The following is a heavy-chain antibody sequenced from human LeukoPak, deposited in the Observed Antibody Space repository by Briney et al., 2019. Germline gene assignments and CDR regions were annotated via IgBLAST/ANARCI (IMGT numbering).Heavy chain of an antibody. V-gene: IGHV3-30*03. J-gene: IGHJ5*02. CDR1: GFTFSSYG. CDR3: AAHKSIAVAGHGLGVWFDP. CDR2: ISYDGSNK. D-gene: IGHD6-19*01. Sequence: GRSLRLSCAASGFTFSSYGMHWVRQAPGKGLEWVAVISYDGSNKYYADSVKGRFTISRDNAKNSLYLQMNSLRAEDTALYYCAAHKSIAVAGHGLGVWFDPWGQGTLVTVSS.